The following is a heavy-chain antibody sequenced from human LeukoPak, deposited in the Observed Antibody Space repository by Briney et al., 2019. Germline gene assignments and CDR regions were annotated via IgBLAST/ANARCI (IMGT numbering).Heavy chain of an antibody. CDR1: GFTFSGST. CDR3: ANDAAQQQLSNLFHGMDV. V-gene: IGHV3-73*01. CDR2: IRSKANNYAT. D-gene: IGHD6-13*01. J-gene: IGHJ6*02. Sequence: PGGSLRLSCAASGFTFSGSTMHWVRQASGKGLEWVGRIRSKANNYATAYATSVKGRFTLSRDDSKNTAYLQMNSLKTEDTADYFCANDAAQQQLSNLFHGMDVWGQGTMVTVSS.